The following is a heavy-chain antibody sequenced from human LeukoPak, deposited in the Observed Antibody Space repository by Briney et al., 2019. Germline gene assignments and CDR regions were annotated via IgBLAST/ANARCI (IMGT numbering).Heavy chain of an antibody. D-gene: IGHD6-6*01. CDR3: AKDTQAARSPFFDY. Sequence: GGSLRLSCAASGFTFSSYAMSWVRQAPGKGLEWVSAISGSGGSTYYADSVKVRFTISRDNSKNTLYLQMNSLRAEDTAVYYCAKDTQAARSPFFDYWGQGTLVTVSS. CDR2: ISGSGGST. J-gene: IGHJ4*02. CDR1: GFTFSSYA. V-gene: IGHV3-23*01.